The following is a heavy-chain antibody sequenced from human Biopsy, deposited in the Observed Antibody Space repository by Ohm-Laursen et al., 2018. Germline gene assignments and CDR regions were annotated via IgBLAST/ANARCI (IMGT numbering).Heavy chain of an antibody. CDR1: GGTFTMFP. V-gene: IGHV1-69*13. D-gene: IGHD3-10*01. CDR2: ILPFYGTT. J-gene: IGHJ4*02. CDR3: ASSDGRSGFDY. Sequence: GASVKVSCKVSGGTFTMFPISWVRQAPGQGLEWMGAILPFYGTTNFAQKFQGRVTLTADGSTSTAYMELSSLRSEDTGVYYCASSDGRSGFDYWGQGTLVTVSS.